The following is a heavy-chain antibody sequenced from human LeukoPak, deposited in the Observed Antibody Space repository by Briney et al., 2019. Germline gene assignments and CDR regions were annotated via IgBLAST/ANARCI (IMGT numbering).Heavy chain of an antibody. V-gene: IGHV3-23*01. CDR3: AKGAAAGKVDWFDP. CDR1: GFTFSNFA. J-gene: IGHJ5*02. Sequence: GGSLRLSCAASGFTFSNFAMMWVRQAPGTGLQWVSTITGYGATFYADPVRGRFTIFRDTSMNTLFLQMDSLGAEDTAVYYCAKGAAAGKVDWFDPWGQGTLVTVSS. D-gene: IGHD6-13*01. CDR2: ITGYGAT.